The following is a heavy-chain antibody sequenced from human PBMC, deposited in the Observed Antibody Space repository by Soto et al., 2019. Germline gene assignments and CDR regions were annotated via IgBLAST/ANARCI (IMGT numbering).Heavy chain of an antibody. CDR3: ARVTTALRRGAFDV. CDR2: IYYSGNT. Sequence: QVQLQESGPGLVKPSETLSLTCNVSGGSISGYYWSWIRQPPGKGLEYIAYIYYSGNTNYNPSLKSRVTISIDTSKKQFSLMLTSVTAADTAVYYCARVTTALRRGAFDVWGQGTMVTVSS. J-gene: IGHJ3*01. CDR1: GGSISGYY. V-gene: IGHV4-59*01. D-gene: IGHD4-17*01.